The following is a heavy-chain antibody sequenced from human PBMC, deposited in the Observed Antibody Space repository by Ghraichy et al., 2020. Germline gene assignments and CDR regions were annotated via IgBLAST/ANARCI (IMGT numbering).Heavy chain of an antibody. CDR3: ARIVPAGGGFDY. CDR1: GGSFSGYY. V-gene: IGHV4-34*01. D-gene: IGHD2-2*01. J-gene: IGHJ4*02. Sequence: SETLSLTCAVYGGSFSGYYWSWIRQPPGKGLEWIGEINHSGSTNYNPSLKSRVTISVDTSKNQFSLKLSSVTAADTAVYYCARIVPAGGGFDYWGQGTLVTVSS. CDR2: INHSGST.